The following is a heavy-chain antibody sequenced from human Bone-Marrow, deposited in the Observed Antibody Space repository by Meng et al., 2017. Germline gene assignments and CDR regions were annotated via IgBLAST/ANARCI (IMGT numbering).Heavy chain of an antibody. Sequence: QGRLQESGPGPVKPSEPLSLTCTVSGGSISSYYWSWIRQPAGKGLEWIGRIYTSGSTNYNPSLKSRVTMSVDTSKNQFSLKLSSVTAADTAVYYCARGVASPIFSTVVTPAFDYWGQGTLVTVSS. V-gene: IGHV4-4*07. CDR2: IYTSGST. CDR1: GGSISSYY. CDR3: ARGVASPIFSTVVTPAFDY. D-gene: IGHD4-23*01. J-gene: IGHJ4*02.